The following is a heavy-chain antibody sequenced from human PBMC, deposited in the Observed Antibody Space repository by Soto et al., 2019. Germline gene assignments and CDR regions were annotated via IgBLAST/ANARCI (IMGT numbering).Heavy chain of an antibody. CDR2: ISYDGSNK. V-gene: IGHV3-30-3*01. J-gene: IGHJ5*02. D-gene: IGHD2-15*01. CDR1: GFTFSSYA. CDR3: ARDLGGGRYCSGGSCYMSVNWFDP. Sequence: QVQLVESGGGVVQPGRSLRLSCAASGFTFSSYAMHWVRQAPGKGLEWVAVISYDGSNKYYADSVKGRFTISRDNSKNTLYLQMNSLRAEDTAVYYCARDLGGGRYCSGGSCYMSVNWFDPWGQGTLVTVSS.